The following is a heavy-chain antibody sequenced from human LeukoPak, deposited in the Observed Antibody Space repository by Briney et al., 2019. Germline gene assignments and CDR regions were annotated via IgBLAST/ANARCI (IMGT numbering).Heavy chain of an antibody. CDR2: IYHSGST. J-gene: IGHJ4*02. Sequence: SETLALTCAVSGGSISSSNWWSWVRQPPGKGLEWIGEIYHSGSTNYNPSLKSRVTISVDKSKNQFSLKLSSVTAADTAVYYCARDSMVRGVLSSIYWGQGTLVTVSS. CDR1: GGSISSSNW. D-gene: IGHD3-10*01. CDR3: ARDSMVRGVLSSIY. V-gene: IGHV4-4*02.